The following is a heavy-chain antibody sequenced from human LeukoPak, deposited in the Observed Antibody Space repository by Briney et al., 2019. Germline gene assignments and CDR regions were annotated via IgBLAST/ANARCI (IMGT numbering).Heavy chain of an antibody. D-gene: IGHD3-3*01. CDR2: INPSSGVT. CDR3: ARFGVVTNDAFDI. CDR1: GYTFNGYY. J-gene: IGHJ3*02. Sequence: ASVKVSCKASGYTFNGYYVHWVRQAPGQGLEWMGWINPSSGVTKYAQQFQGRVTMTWDTSVSTAYMELYRLTSDDTAMYYCARFGVVTNDAFDIWGQGTMVTISS. V-gene: IGHV1-2*02.